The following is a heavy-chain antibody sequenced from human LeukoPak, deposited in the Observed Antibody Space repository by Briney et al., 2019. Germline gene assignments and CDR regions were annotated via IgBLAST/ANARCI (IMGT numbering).Heavy chain of an antibody. CDR2: ISTTVST. CDR3: ARGRYCSADICSGGDAFDI. V-gene: IGHV4-4*07. Sequence: SETLSLTCTVSGDSITSYFWNWVRQPAGKGLEWIGRISTTVSTDYNPSLKSRVTMSVDTSKNQFSLKLSSVTAADTAVYYCARGRYCSADICSGGDAFDIWGQGTMVSVSS. J-gene: IGHJ3*02. D-gene: IGHD2-15*01. CDR1: GDSITSYF.